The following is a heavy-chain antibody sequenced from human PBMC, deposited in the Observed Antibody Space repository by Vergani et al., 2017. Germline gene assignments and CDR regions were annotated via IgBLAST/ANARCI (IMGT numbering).Heavy chain of an antibody. V-gene: IGHV1-8*02. CDR2: MNPISGNT. D-gene: IGHD6-13*01. CDR3: ARDMGYSSSWYYYYYYLDV. CDR1: GYTFTNYD. Sequence: QVQLVQSGTEVKKPGASVKVSCKASGYTFTNYDINWVRRATGQGLEWMGWMNPISGNTGFAQKFQGRVTLTRDTSISTAYMELSRLRSDDTAVYYCARDMGYSSSWYYYYYYLDVWGKGTTVTVSS. J-gene: IGHJ6*03.